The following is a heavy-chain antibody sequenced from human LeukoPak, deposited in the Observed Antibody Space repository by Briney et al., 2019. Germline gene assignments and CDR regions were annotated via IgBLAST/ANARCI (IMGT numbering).Heavy chain of an antibody. V-gene: IGHV3-74*01. CDR3: AKSRGESRGASNY. D-gene: IGHD1-26*01. CDR2: INSDGTST. J-gene: IGHJ4*02. Sequence: GGSLRLSCAASGFTFSIYWMHWVRQAPGKGLVWVSRINSDGTSTGYADSVRGRFTISRDNAEDTLYLQMNSLGAEDTAVYYCAKSRGESRGASNYWGQGTLVTVSS. CDR1: GFTFSIYW.